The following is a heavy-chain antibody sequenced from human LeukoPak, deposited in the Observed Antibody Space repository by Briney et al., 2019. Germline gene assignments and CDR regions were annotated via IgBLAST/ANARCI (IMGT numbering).Heavy chain of an antibody. J-gene: IGHJ4*02. D-gene: IGHD3-10*01. CDR2: IKSEAYGATA. CDR1: GFSFRDYA. V-gene: IGHV3-49*04. Sequence: PGRSLSLSCKASGFSFRDYALGWVRQAPGKGLEWVGYIKSEAYGATAEYAASVKGRFTISRDDSKSIVYLQLDSLNTEDTAVYYCSREDYYYGSLTHRASDYWGQGTLVTVSS. CDR3: SREDYYYGSLTHRASDY.